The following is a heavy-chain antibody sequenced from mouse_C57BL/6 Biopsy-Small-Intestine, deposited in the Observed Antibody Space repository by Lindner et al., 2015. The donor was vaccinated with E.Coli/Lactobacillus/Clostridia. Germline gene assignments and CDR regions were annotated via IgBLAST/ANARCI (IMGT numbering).Heavy chain of an antibody. CDR1: GFTFSDYG. D-gene: IGHD4-1*01. Sequence: VQLQESGGGLVKPGGSLKLSCAASGFTFSDYGMHWVRQAPEQGLEWVAYISSGSSTIYYADTVKGRFTISRDNAKNTLFLQMTSLRSEDTAMYFCARSNWDDAMDYWGQGTSVTVSS. J-gene: IGHJ4*01. CDR3: ARSNWDDAMDY. V-gene: IGHV5-17*01. CDR2: ISSGSSTI.